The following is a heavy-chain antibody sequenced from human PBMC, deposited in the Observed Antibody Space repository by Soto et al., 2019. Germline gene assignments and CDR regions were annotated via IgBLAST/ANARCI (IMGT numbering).Heavy chain of an antibody. Sequence: PGGSLRLSCAASGFTFSGSAMRWVRQAWVKGLEWVGGIRSKANSYATAYAASVKGRFTISRDDSKNTAYLQMNSLKTEDTAVYYCTSLHSGYDWPGYYYGMDVWGQGTTVTVSS. CDR3: TSLHSGYDWPGYYYGMDV. D-gene: IGHD5-12*01. J-gene: IGHJ6*02. CDR2: IRSKANSYAT. V-gene: IGHV3-73*01. CDR1: GFTFSGSA.